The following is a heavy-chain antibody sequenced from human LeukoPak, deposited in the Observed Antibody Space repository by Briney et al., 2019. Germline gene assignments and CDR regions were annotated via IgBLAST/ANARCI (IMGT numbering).Heavy chain of an antibody. V-gene: IGHV4-30-4*01. D-gene: IGHD3-9*01. Sequence: SETLSLTCTVSGGSISSGDYYWSWIRQPPGKGLEWIGYIYYSGSTYYNPSLKSRVTISVDTSKNQFSLKLSSVTAADTAVYYCARDPRATYYDILTGYLRGGYFDYWGQGTLVPVSS. CDR1: GGSISSGDYY. J-gene: IGHJ4*02. CDR3: ARDPRATYYDILTGYLRGGYFDY. CDR2: IYYSGST.